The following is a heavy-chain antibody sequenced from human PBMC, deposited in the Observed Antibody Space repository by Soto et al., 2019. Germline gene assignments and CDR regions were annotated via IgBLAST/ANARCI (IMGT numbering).Heavy chain of an antibody. V-gene: IGHV4-59*01. D-gene: IGHD3-16*01. CDR2: VHYSGST. CDR3: ARGVDYYAPRGYFSFDS. Sequence: TSETLSLTCNLSGGSFHNFYWLWIRQPPGKGLEWVGYVHYSGSTNYSPSLNSRATISLDTSKSQLSLKLRSVTAADTAMYFCARGVDYYAPRGYFSFDSCGQGIPVTVSS. J-gene: IGHJ4*02. CDR1: GGSFHNFY.